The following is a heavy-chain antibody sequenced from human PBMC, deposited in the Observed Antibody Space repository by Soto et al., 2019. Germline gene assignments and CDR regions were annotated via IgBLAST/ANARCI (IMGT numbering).Heavy chain of an antibody. CDR2: IFYSGTT. J-gene: IGHJ4*02. CDR3: ARVRSYYYSGYFGS. V-gene: IGHV4-59*01. Sequence: SETLSLTCTVSGGSMDRSYWSWVRQSPGKGLEWIGYIFYSGTTNYHPSLKSRVTISVDTSKNQFSLHLTSVTAADTGVYFCARVRSYYYSGYFGSWGQGTQVTVSS. CDR1: GGSMDRSY. D-gene: IGHD3-22*01.